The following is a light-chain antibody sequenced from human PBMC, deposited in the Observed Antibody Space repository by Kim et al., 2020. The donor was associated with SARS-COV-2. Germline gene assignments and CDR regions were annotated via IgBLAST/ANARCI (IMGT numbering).Light chain of an antibody. V-gene: IGLV2-14*03. J-gene: IGLJ2*01. CDR2: DVS. CDR1: RSDVSGHNY. CDR3: SSYTSTSTVV. Sequence: GLPITISCTGPRSDVSGHNYVSWYQQPPGKAPRLMIYDVSDRPSGVSHRFSGSKSGNTASLTISGLQVEDEADYYCSSYTSTSTVVFGGGTQLTVL.